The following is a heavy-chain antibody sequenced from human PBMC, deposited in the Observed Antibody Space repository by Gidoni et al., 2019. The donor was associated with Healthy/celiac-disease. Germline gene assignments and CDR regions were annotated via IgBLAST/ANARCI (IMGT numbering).Heavy chain of an antibody. V-gene: IGHV1-69*01. J-gene: IGHJ6*02. CDR2: IIPIFGTA. Sequence: QVQLAQSGAEAKKPGASVNVSCKASGGPFSTSALSGERQAPGQGLEWMGGIIPIFGTANYAQKFQGRVTITADESTSTAYMERSSLRSEDTAVYYCAARGEGCSGGSCYFEASYYGRDVWGQGTTVTVSS. CDR3: AARGEGCSGGSCYFEASYYGRDV. D-gene: IGHD2-15*01. CDR1: GGPFSTSA.